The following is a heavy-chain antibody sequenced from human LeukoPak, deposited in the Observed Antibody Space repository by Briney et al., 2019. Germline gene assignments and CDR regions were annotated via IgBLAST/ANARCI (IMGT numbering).Heavy chain of an antibody. D-gene: IGHD2-2*01. Sequence: GGSLRLSCAASGFTFSSYGMHWVRQAPGKGLEWVAVISYDGSNKYYADSVKGRFTISRDNSKNTLYLQMNSLRAEDTAVYYCAKLGKDIVVVPAATRFWDYYYGIDVWGQGTTVTVSS. V-gene: IGHV3-30*18. J-gene: IGHJ6*02. CDR3: AKLGKDIVVVPAATRFWDYYYGIDV. CDR1: GFTFSSYG. CDR2: ISYDGSNK.